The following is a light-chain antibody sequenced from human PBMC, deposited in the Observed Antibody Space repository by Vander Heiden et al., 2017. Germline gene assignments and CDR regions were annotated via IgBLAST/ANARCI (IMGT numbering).Light chain of an antibody. CDR1: SGSVSASYH. J-gene: IGLJ3*02. CDR3: VLYMGSGISL. Sequence: QTVVTQEPSFSVSPGGTVTLTCGLNSGSVSASYHPSWYQQTPGQAPRTLIYSTNTRSSGVPDRFSGSILGNKAALTITGAQADDESHYFCVLYMGSGISLFGGGTKLTVL. V-gene: IGLV8-61*01. CDR2: STN.